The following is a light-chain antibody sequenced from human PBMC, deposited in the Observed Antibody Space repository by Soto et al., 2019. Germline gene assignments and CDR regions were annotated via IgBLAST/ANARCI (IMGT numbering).Light chain of an antibody. CDR2: DTS. CDR3: HRDYSPLLG. J-gene: IGKJ4*01. CDR1: QSIASF. Sequence: DIQMTQSPTSLSASIGDTVTITCRASQSIASFLNWLQLKPGKAPKLLISDTSTLQTGVPSRFSGGGSGTELSLTISCWQPEDSALYFCHRDYSPLLGFGEGSIVEIK. V-gene: IGKV1-39*01.